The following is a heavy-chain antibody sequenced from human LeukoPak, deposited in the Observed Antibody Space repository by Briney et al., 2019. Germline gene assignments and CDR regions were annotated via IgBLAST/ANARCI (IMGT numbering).Heavy chain of an antibody. CDR1: GFTFSSYA. CDR2: ISGSGGST. D-gene: IGHD3-10*01. J-gene: IGHJ3*02. V-gene: IGHV3-23*01. Sequence: SGGSLRHSCAASGFTFSSYAMGWVRQAPGKGLEWVSAISGSGGSTYYADSVKGRFTISRDNSKNTLYLQMNSLRAEDAAVYYCAKELWFGESHIDNAFDIWGQGTMVTVSS. CDR3: AKELWFGESHIDNAFDI.